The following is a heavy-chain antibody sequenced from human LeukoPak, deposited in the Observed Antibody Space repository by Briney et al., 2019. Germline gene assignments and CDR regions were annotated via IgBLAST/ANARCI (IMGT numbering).Heavy chain of an antibody. CDR3: ARRGESSSGKYYYYYMDV. CDR2: INSDGSST. D-gene: IGHD6-6*01. J-gene: IGHJ6*03. Sequence: PGGSLRLSCAASGFTFSSYWMHCVRQAPGKGLVWVSRINSDGSSTSYADSVKGRFTISRDNAKNTLYLQMNSLRAEDTAVYYCARRGESSSGKYYYYYMDVWGKGTTVTVSS. CDR1: GFTFSSYW. V-gene: IGHV3-74*01.